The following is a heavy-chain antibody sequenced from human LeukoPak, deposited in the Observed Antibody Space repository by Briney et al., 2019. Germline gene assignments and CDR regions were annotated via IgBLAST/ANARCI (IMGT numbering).Heavy chain of an antibody. CDR2: IYYSGST. J-gene: IGHJ6*03. CDR3: ARGTTVFRPPDYYYYYYMDV. Sequence: SETLSLTCTVSGGSISSHYWSWIRQPPGKGLEWIGYIYYSGSTNYNPSLKSRVTISVDTSKNQFSLKLSSVAAADTAVYYCARGTTVFRPPDYYYYYYMDVWGKGTTVTVSS. D-gene: IGHD4-11*01. V-gene: IGHV4-59*11. CDR1: GGSISSHY.